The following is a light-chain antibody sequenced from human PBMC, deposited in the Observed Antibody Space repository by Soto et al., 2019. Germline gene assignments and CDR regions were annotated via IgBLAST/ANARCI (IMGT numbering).Light chain of an antibody. CDR1: ASDIGSYDY. CDR2: EVT. V-gene: IGLV2-14*01. CDR3: ASYTGRTTRWV. Sequence: QSALTQPASVSGSPGQSITVSCTGTASDIGSYDYVSWYQHHPGKAPKLLIYEVTNRPSGVYNRFSGSKSDYTASLTISGLQAEDEGHYYCASYTGRTTRWVFGGGTKVTVL. J-gene: IGLJ3*02.